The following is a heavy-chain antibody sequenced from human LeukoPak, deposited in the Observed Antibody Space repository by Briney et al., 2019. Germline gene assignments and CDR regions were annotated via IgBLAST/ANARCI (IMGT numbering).Heavy chain of an antibody. V-gene: IGHV4-59*01. CDR3: ARGQWELLVNFDY. J-gene: IGHJ4*02. CDR1: GGSISSYY. D-gene: IGHD1-26*01. CDR2: IYYSGST. Sequence: PSETLSLTCTVSGGSISSYYWNWIRQPPGKGLDWIGYIYYSGSTNYNPSLKSRVTISLDTSKNQFSLRLSSVTAADTAVYYCARGQWELLVNFDYWGQGTLVTVSS.